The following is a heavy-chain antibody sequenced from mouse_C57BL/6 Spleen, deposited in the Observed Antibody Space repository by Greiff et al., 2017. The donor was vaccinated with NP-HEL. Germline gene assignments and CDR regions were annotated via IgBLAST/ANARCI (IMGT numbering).Heavy chain of an antibody. D-gene: IGHD1-1*01. Sequence: QVQLQQPGTELVKPGASVKLSCKASGYTFTSYWMHWVTQRPGQGLEWIGNINPSNGVTNYNEKFKSKATLTVDKSSSTAYMPLSSLTSEDSAVYYCARDYYYVYYFDYWGQGTTLTVSS. V-gene: IGHV1-53*01. J-gene: IGHJ2*01. CDR3: ARDYYYVYYFDY. CDR2: INPSNGVT. CDR1: GYTFTSYW.